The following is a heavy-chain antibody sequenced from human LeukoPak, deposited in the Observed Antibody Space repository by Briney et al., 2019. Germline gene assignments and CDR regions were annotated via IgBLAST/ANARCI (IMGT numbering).Heavy chain of an antibody. CDR2: IYYSGST. Sequence: SETLSLTCTVSGGSISSYYWSWIRQPPGKGLEWIGYIYYSGSTNYNPSLKSRVTISVDTSKNQFSLKLSSVTAADTAAYYCARVPARRVVTTPTYFDSWGQGTLVTVSS. V-gene: IGHV4-59*01. J-gene: IGHJ4*01. CDR3: ARVPARRVVTTPTYFDS. D-gene: IGHD2-21*02. CDR1: GGSISSYY.